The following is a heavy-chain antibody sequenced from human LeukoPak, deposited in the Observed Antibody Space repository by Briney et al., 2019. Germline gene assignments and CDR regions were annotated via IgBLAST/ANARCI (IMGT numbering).Heavy chain of an antibody. J-gene: IGHJ6*02. CDR1: GFTFSNYA. V-gene: IGHV3-33*08. Sequence: GGSLRLSCTASGFTFSNYAMSWVRQAPGKGLEWVAVIWYDGSNKYYADSVKGRFTISRDNSKNTLYLQMNSLRAEDTAVYYCARDNYGMDVWGQGTTVTVSS. CDR3: ARDNYGMDV. CDR2: IWYDGSNK.